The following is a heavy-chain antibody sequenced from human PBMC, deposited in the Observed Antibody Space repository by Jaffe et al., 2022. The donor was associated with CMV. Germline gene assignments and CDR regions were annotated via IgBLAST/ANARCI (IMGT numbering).Heavy chain of an antibody. CDR1: GGSISTYY. D-gene: IGHD3-22*01. CDR2: IYYSGST. V-gene: IGHV4-59*01. Sequence: QVQLQESGPGLVKPSETLSLTCIVSGGSISTYYWSWVRQSPGKGLEWIGYIYYSGSTKYNPSLKSRVTISVDTSKTQFSLKLTSVTAADTAVYYCARGENYYDSSGFFSHWGQGTVVTVSS. CDR3: ARGENYYDSSGFFSH. J-gene: IGHJ4*02.